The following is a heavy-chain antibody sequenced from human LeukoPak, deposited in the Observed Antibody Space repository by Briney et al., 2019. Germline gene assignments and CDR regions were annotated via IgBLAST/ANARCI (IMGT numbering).Heavy chain of an antibody. CDR2: IYYSGST. CDR3: ARASSGWYNWFDP. D-gene: IGHD6-19*01. CDR1: GGSISSYY. Sequence: SETLSLTCTVSGGSISSYYWSWIRQPPGKGLEWIGYIYYSGSTNFNPSLKSRVTISVDTSKNQFSLKLSSVTAADTAVYYCARASSGWYNWFDPWGQGTLVTVSS. V-gene: IGHV4-59*01. J-gene: IGHJ5*02.